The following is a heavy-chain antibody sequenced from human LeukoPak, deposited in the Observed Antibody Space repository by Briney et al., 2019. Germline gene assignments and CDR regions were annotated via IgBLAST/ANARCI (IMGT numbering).Heavy chain of an antibody. V-gene: IGHV4-61*02. D-gene: IGHD6-19*01. CDR2: VYTSGST. Sequence: PSETLSLTCTVSGGSISSGSYYWSWIRQPAGKGLEWIGRVYTSGSTNYNPSLKSRVTMSVDTSKNQFSPKLSSVTAADTAVYYCARAQSIAVAGTRYYYYYYYMDVWGKGTTVTISS. CDR3: ARAQSIAVAGTRYYYYYYYMDV. J-gene: IGHJ6*03. CDR1: GGSISSGSYY.